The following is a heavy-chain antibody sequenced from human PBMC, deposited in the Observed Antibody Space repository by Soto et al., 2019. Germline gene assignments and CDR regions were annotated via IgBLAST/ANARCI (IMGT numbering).Heavy chain of an antibody. CDR2: IFPDDSHT. D-gene: IGHD1-1*01. CDR1: GYIFPSDL. V-gene: IGHV5-51*01. Sequence: LGESLKISWPGFGYIFPSDLIGWVSQMPGKGLEWMGIIFPDDSHTTYSPSFRGQVTISPYKSINTAYLQWSSLKASDTAMYYCAPPYNAHDQWGQGTLVTVSS. CDR3: APPYNAHDQ. J-gene: IGHJ5*02.